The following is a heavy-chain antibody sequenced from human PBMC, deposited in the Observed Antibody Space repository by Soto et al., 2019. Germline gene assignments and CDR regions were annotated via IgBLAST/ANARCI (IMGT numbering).Heavy chain of an antibody. V-gene: IGHV1-69*02. CDR1: GGTFTSYT. CDR2: IIPILGVT. Sequence: QVQLVQSGADVKKPGSSVKVSCKASGGTFTSYTISWVRQAPGQGLEWMGRIIPILGVTNYAHKFQGRVTITADKSTSTAYMELSSLRSEDTAMYYCAIHYYDTEAYWGQGTVLTVSS. D-gene: IGHD3-22*01. J-gene: IGHJ3*01. CDR3: AIHYYDTEAY.